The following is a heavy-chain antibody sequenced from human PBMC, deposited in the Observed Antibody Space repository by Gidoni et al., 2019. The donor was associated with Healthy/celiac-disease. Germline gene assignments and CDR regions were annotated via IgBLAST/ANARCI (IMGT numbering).Heavy chain of an antibody. J-gene: IGHJ5*02. CDR3: ARFYSGYSGYAGGNWFDP. V-gene: IGHV4-39*01. Sequence: QLQLQESGPGLVKPSETLSLTCTGSGGPISSSSYYWGWIRQPPGKGLEWIGSIYYHGSTYYHPSLKSRVTISVYTSKNQFSLKLSSVTAADPAVYYCARFYSGYSGYAGGNWFDPWGQGTLVTVSS. CDR2: IYYHGST. D-gene: IGHD5-12*01. CDR1: GGPISSSSYY.